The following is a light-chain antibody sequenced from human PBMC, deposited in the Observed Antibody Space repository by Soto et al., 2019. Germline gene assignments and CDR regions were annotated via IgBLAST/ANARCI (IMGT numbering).Light chain of an antibody. CDR2: DVV. CDR3: NSYTSSSTVV. CDR1: SSDVGGYNY. Sequence: QSALTQPASVSGSPGQSITISCTGTSSDVGGYNYVSWYQQHPGKAPKLMIYDVVNRPSGVSNRFSGSKSGNTASLTISGRQPEDEADYYCNSYTSSSTVVFGGGTKLTVL. V-gene: IGLV2-14*01. J-gene: IGLJ3*02.